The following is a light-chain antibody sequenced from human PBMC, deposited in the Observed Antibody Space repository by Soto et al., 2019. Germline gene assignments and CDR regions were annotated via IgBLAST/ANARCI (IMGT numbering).Light chain of an antibody. CDR2: GNS. CDR1: SSNIGAGYD. J-gene: IGLJ1*01. V-gene: IGLV1-40*01. CDR3: QSYDSSLSGYV. Sequence: QSVLTQPPSVSGAPGERVTISFTGSSSNIGAGYDVHWYQQIPGTAPKLLIYGNSNRPSRVPDRFSGSKSGTAATLAITGLQAEDEADYNCQSYDSSLSGYVFGTGTKVTVL.